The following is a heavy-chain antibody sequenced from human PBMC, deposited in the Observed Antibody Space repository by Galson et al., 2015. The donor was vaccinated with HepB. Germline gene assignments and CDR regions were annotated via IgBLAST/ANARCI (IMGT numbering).Heavy chain of an antibody. CDR1: GFTFSSYA. D-gene: IGHD6-19*01. CDR2: ISYDGSNK. Sequence: SLRLSCAASGFTFSSYAMHWVRQAPGKGLEWVAVISYDGSNKYYADSVKGRFTISRDNSKNTLYLQMNSLRAEDTAVYYCARARQWLVPTDYWGQGTLVTVSS. CDR3: ARARQWLVPTDY. V-gene: IGHV3-30-3*01. J-gene: IGHJ4*02.